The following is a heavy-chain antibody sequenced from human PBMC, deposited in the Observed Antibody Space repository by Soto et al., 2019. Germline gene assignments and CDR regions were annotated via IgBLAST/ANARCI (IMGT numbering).Heavy chain of an antibody. D-gene: IGHD5-12*01. CDR2: IYYSGST. V-gene: IGHV4-31*03. CDR1: GGSISSGGYY. Sequence: PSETLSLTCTVSGGSISSGGYYWSWIRQHPGKGLEWIGYIYYSGSTYYNPSLKSRVTISVDTSKNQFSLKLSSVTAADTAVYYCARWARNWFDPWGQGTLVTVS. CDR3: ARWARNWFDP. J-gene: IGHJ5*02.